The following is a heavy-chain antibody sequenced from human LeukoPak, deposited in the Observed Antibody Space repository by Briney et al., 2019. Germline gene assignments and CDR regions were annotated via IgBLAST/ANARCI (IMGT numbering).Heavy chain of an antibody. CDR3: ARSLISRGSGSYSSDY. Sequence: PGGSLRLSCAASGFTFSNYYMSWIRQAPGEGLEWVSHISTSGSTIYYADSVKGRFTISRDNAKNSLYLQMNSLRAEDTAVYYCARSLISRGSGSYSSDYWGQGTLVTVSS. CDR1: GFTFSNYY. V-gene: IGHV3-11*04. D-gene: IGHD3-10*01. J-gene: IGHJ4*02. CDR2: ISTSGSTI.